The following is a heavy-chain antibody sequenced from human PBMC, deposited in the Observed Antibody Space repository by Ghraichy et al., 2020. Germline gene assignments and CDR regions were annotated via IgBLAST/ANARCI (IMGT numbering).Heavy chain of an antibody. CDR3: AKEGRPYSGGGYFDL. J-gene: IGHJ2*01. CDR2: INEHGRAT. CDR1: GFTFNSYA. D-gene: IGHD5-18*01. V-gene: IGHV3-23*01. Sequence: GGSLRLSCAASGFTFNSYAMGWVRQAPGKGLEWVSTINEHGRATYYAAPVKGRFTISRDNSRDTLFLQVNSLRFDDTAVYYCAKEGRPYSGGGYFDLWGRGTLVTVSS.